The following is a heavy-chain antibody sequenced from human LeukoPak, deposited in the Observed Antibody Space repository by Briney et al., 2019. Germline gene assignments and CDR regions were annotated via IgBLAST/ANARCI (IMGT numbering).Heavy chain of an antibody. Sequence: GGSLRLSCAASEFAFSSYEMNWVRQAPGKGLEWVSYISSSGSTIYYADSVKGRFTISRDNPKNSLYLQMNSLRAEDTAVYYCARDGNSGYDPDAFDIWGQGTMVTVSS. D-gene: IGHD5-12*01. J-gene: IGHJ3*02. CDR2: ISSSGSTI. CDR1: EFAFSSYE. CDR3: ARDGNSGYDPDAFDI. V-gene: IGHV3-48*03.